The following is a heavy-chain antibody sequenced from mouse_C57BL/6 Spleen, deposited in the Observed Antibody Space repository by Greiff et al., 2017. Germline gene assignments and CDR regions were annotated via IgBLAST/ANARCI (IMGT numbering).Heavy chain of an antibody. Sequence: QVQLQQPGAELVKPGASVKLSCKASGYTFTSYWMHWVKQRPGQGLEWIGMIHPNSGSTNYNEKVKSKATLTVDKSSSTAYMQLSSLTSEDSAVYYCARDYYGSGGLYAMDDWGQGTSVTVSS. CDR3: ARDYYGSGGLYAMDD. D-gene: IGHD1-1*01. J-gene: IGHJ4*01. V-gene: IGHV1-64*01. CDR2: IHPNSGST. CDR1: GYTFTSYW.